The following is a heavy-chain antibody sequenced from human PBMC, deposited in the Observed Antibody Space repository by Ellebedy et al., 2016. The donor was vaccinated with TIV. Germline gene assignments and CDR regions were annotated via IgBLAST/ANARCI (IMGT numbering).Heavy chain of an antibody. CDR1: GGSISSSTYY. V-gene: IGHV4-39*07. D-gene: IGHD2-21*02. CDR2: IYYRGRT. CDR3: ASDPYCGGDCSNDSFDI. J-gene: IGHJ3*02. Sequence: MPSETLSLTCTVSGGSISSSTYYWGWIRQPPGKGLEWIGSIYYRGRTYYNPSLKWRVTISVDTSKNQFSLKLSSVTAADTAVYYCASDPYCGGDCSNDSFDIWGQGTMVTVSS.